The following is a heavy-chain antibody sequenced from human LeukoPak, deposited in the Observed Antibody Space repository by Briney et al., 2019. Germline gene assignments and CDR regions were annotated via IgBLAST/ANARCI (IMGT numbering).Heavy chain of an antibody. J-gene: IGHJ3*02. V-gene: IGHV1-2*02. CDR1: GYNFTGYY. CDR2: INLNSGGT. CDR3: ARAAFDI. Sequence: GASVKVSCKASGYNFTGYYMHWVRQAPGQGLEWMGWINLNSGGTNYAQKFQGRVTMTRDTSISTAYMDLSRLRSDDTAICYCARAAFDIWGQGTMVTVSS.